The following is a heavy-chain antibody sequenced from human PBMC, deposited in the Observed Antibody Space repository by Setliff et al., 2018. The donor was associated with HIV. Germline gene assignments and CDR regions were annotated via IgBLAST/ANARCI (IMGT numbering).Heavy chain of an antibody. J-gene: IGHJ4*02. CDR3: ARERFTVVRGVIDY. CDR1: GYTFSAYY. Sequence: ASVKVSCKASGYTFSAYYIHWVRQAPGKGLEWMGRVDPEDGETKYAEKFQGRVTIMADTSTVTAYMELSRLRSEDTAVYYCARERFTVVRGVIDYWGQGTLVTVSS. V-gene: IGHV1-69-2*01. CDR2: VDPEDGET. D-gene: IGHD3-10*01.